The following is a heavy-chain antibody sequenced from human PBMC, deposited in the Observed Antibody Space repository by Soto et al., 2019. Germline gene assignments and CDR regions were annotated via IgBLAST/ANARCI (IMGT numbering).Heavy chain of an antibody. V-gene: IGHV4-39*01. Sequence: QLQLQESGPGLGKPSETLSLTCTVSGGSISSSSYYWGWIRQPPGKGLEGIGSIYYSGSPYYNPSLKSRVTISVNKSKNQFSLKLSSVTAADTAVYYCEPPQDDADQNWFDPWGQGTLVTVSS. CDR1: GGSISSSSYY. CDR3: EPPQDDADQNWFDP. D-gene: IGHD2-2*01. J-gene: IGHJ5*02. CDR2: IYYSGSP.